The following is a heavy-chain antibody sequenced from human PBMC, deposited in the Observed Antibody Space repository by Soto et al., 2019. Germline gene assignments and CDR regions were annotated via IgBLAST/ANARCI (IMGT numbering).Heavy chain of an antibody. D-gene: IGHD2-15*01. J-gene: IGHJ3*02. CDR3: VASYCSGGSCLDAFDI. Sequence: SETLSLTCTVSGGSISSYYWSWIRQPPGKGLEWIGYIYYSGSTNYNPSLKSRVTISVDTSKNQFSLKLSSVTAADTAVYYCVASYCSGGSCLDAFDIWGQGTMVTVS. CDR1: GGSISSYY. CDR2: IYYSGST. V-gene: IGHV4-59*01.